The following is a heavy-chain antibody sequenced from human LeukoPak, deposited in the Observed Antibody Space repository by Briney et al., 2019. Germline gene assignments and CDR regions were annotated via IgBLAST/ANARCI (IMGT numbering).Heavy chain of an antibody. J-gene: IGHJ4*02. CDR1: GFTFRIYD. CDR2: IFSGGTT. CDR3: ARGNWNDRGFDS. Sequence: PGGSLRLSCAASGFTFRIYDMNWVRQAPGKGLEWVSVIFSGGTTYYADSVKGRFTISRDNSKNTVYLQMNSLRVDETAVYYCARGNWNDRGFDSWGQGTLVTVSS. V-gene: IGHV3-53*01. D-gene: IGHD1-20*01.